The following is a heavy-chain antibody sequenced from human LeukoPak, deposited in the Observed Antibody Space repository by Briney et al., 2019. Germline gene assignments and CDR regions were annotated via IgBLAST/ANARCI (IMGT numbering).Heavy chain of an antibody. CDR2: ISSSGSTI. CDR1: GFTFSSYE. J-gene: IGHJ4*02. V-gene: IGHV3-48*03. D-gene: IGHD2-15*01. Sequence: GGSLRLSCAASGFTFSSYEMNWVRQAPGKGLEWVSYISSSGSTIYYADSVKGRFTISRDNAKNSLYPQMNSLRAEDTAVYYCARGYDIVVVVAATGLDYWGQGTLVTVSS. CDR3: ARGYDIVVVVAATGLDY.